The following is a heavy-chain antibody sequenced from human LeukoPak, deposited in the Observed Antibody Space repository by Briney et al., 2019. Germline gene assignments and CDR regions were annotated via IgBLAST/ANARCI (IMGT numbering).Heavy chain of an antibody. Sequence: ASVKVSCKVSGYTLTELSMHWVRQAPGKGLEWMGGFDPEDGETIYAQKVQGRVTMTEDTSTDTAYMELSSLRSEDTAVYYCATLVIAAAGTDYWGQGTLVTVSS. J-gene: IGHJ4*02. CDR3: ATLVIAAAGTDY. V-gene: IGHV1-24*01. CDR1: GYTLTELS. CDR2: FDPEDGET. D-gene: IGHD6-13*01.